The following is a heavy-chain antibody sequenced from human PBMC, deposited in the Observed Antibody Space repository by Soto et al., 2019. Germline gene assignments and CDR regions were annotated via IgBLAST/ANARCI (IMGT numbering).Heavy chain of an antibody. CDR2: ISSSSSYI. Sequence: EVQLVESGGGLVKPGGSLRLSCAASGFTFSSYSMNWVRHAPGKGLEWVSSISSSSSYIYYADSVKGRFTISRDNAKNSLYLQMNSMRAEDTAVYYCARDQTTTSAFDIWGQGTMVTVSS. CDR1: GFTFSSYS. J-gene: IGHJ3*02. CDR3: ARDQTTTSAFDI. D-gene: IGHD1-7*01. V-gene: IGHV3-21*01.